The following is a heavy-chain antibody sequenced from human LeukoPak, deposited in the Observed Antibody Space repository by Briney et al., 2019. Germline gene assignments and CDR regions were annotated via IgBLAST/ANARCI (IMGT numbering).Heavy chain of an antibody. Sequence: GTSLRLSCAASGFTFRSHGMHWVRQAPGKGLEWVAFIWYDGSNKYYTDSVKGRFTISRDNSKNTLYLQMNSLRAEDTAVYYCAGDRATSYFDYWGQGTLVTVSS. CDR2: IWYDGSNK. CDR3: AGDRATSYFDY. J-gene: IGHJ4*02. D-gene: IGHD1-26*01. CDR1: GFTFRSHG. V-gene: IGHV3-33*01.